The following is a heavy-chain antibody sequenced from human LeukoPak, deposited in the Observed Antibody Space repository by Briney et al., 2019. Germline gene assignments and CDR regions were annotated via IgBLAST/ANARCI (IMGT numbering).Heavy chain of an antibody. V-gene: IGHV3-48*01. D-gene: IGHD5-12*01. CDR3: ARGVQWLRLSGMDV. CDR2: IDSSSTTT. Sequence: GGSLRLSCAASGFAFNSYSMNWVRQAPGEGLEWISYIDSSSTTTYYADSVKGRFTISRDNAKNSLYLQMNSLRAEDTAVYYCARGVQWLRLSGMDVWGQGTTVTVSS. J-gene: IGHJ6*02. CDR1: GFAFNSYS.